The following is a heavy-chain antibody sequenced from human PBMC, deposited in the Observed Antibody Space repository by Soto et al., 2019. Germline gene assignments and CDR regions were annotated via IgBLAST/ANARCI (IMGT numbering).Heavy chain of an antibody. CDR1: GFTFSSYA. CDR2: ISSSGGST. J-gene: IGHJ6*02. V-gene: IGHV3-23*01. D-gene: IGHD2-15*01. Sequence: PGGSLRLSCTASGFTFSSYAMNWVRQAPGKGLEWVSSISSSGGSTYYADSVKGRFTISRDNSNNTLYLQMNSLRAEDTAVYYCSKGGRCASTATSYIRSGMDAWGQGTTVTVSS. CDR3: SKGGRCASTATSYIRSGMDA.